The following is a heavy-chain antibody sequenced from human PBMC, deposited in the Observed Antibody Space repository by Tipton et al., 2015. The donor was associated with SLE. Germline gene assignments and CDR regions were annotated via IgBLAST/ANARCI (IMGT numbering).Heavy chain of an antibody. J-gene: IGHJ4*02. CDR1: GGSISRDDYY. CDR2: IHSRGST. V-gene: IGHV4-61*09. Sequence: TLSLTCTVSGGSISRDDYYWSWIRQSAGKGLEWIGHIHSRGSTDYNPSLRNRVTMSADTSKNQFSLKLTSVTAADTAVYYCAKDYNHDNADYNWGQGTLVIVSS. CDR3: AKDYNHDNADYN. D-gene: IGHD4-17*01.